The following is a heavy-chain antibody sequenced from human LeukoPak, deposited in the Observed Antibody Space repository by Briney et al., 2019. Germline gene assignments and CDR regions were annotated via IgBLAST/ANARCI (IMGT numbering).Heavy chain of an antibody. CDR3: ARVYSGWYLDAFDI. J-gene: IGHJ3*02. CDR1: GFTFSSYW. Sequence: GGSLRLSCAASGFTFSSYWMSWVRQAPGKGLEWVANIKQDGSGKYYVDFVKGRFTISRHNDKNSLYLQMNSLRAEDTAVYYCARVYSGWYLDAFDIWGQGTMVTVSS. V-gene: IGHV3-7*01. D-gene: IGHD6-19*01. CDR2: IKQDGSGK.